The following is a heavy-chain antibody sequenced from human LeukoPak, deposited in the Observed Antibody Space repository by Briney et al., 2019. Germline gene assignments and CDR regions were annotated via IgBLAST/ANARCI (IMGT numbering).Heavy chain of an antibody. V-gene: IGHV3-23*01. CDR2: ITTGDGNT. D-gene: IGHD7-27*01. CDR1: GFTFSSYT. J-gene: IGHJ4*02. CDR3: AKDGGLWVSAHWGDS. Sequence: GGSLRLSCAASGFTFSSYTMTWVRQAPGKGLEWVSTITTGDGNTYYADSVKGRFTVSRDDSKNTLYLQMNSLRAEDTAVYYCAKDGGLWVSAHWGDSWGRGTLVTVSS.